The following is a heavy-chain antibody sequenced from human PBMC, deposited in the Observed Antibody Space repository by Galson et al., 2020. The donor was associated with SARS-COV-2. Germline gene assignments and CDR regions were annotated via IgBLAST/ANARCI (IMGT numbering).Heavy chain of an antibody. CDR3: VRDSSWSFDY. CDR1: GFAFSTYT. D-gene: IGHD3-3*01. CDR2: IPHSATTT. V-gene: IGHV3-48*04. Sequence: GGSLSLSCAASGFAFSTYTMNWVRQAPGTGLEWVAHIPHSATTTYYAGAVRGRFTISRDNAKSSLYLQMDSLRAEDTAVYYCVRDSSWSFDYWGQGTLVTGSS. J-gene: IGHJ4*02.